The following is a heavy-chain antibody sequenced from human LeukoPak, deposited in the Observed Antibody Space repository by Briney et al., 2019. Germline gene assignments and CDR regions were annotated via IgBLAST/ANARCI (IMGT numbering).Heavy chain of an antibody. CDR2: IYYSGST. D-gene: IGHD2-2*01. J-gene: IGHJ4*02. V-gene: IGHV4-31*03. CDR1: GGSISSGGYY. CDR3: ARVADIVVVPASHFDY. Sequence: SETLSLTCTVSGGSISSGGYYWSWIRQHPGKGLEWIGYIYYSGSTYYNPSLKSRVTISVDTSKNQFSLKLSSVTAADTAVYHCARVADIVVVPASHFDYWGQGTLVTVSS.